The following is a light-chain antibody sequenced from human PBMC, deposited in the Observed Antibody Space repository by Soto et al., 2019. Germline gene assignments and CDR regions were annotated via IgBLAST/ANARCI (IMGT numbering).Light chain of an antibody. Sequence: IVLTQSPGTLSLSPGERATLSCRASQTVSSSYLAWYQQKPGQAPRLLMYGTSSRAAGIPDRFSGSGSGTDFTLTISRLEPEDFAVYYCQQYDGSPRTFGQGTKVDIK. CDR2: GTS. CDR1: QTVSSSY. V-gene: IGKV3-20*01. CDR3: QQYDGSPRT. J-gene: IGKJ1*01.